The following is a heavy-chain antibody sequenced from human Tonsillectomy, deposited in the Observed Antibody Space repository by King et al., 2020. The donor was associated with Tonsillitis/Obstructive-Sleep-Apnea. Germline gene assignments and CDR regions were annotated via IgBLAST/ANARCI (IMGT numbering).Heavy chain of an antibody. Sequence: VQLVESGGGLVKPGRSLRLSCTASGFTFGDYAMSWFRQAPGKGLEGVGCIRIKAYGGTTDYAASVKGRFTISRDDSKSIAYLQMNSLKTEDTAVYYCTRDQEDIVVVPAAENDAFDIWGQGTMVTVSS. CDR2: IRIKAYGGTT. D-gene: IGHD2-2*01. CDR3: TRDQEDIVVVPAAENDAFDI. CDR1: GFTFGDYA. J-gene: IGHJ3*02. V-gene: IGHV3-49*05.